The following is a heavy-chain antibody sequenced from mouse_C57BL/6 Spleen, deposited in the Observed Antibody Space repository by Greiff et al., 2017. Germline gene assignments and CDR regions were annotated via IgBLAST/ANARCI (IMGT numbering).Heavy chain of an antibody. D-gene: IGHD2-4*01. CDR2: INPNNGGT. J-gene: IGHJ1*03. Sequence: EVQLQQSGPELVKPGASVKIPCKASGYTFTDYNMDWVKQSHGKSLEWIGDINPNNGGTIYNQKFKGKATLTVDKSSSTAYMELRSLTSEDTAVYYCARCDRVSYDYDVDWYFDVWGTGTTVTVSS. CDR3: ARCDRVSYDYDVDWYFDV. CDR1: GYTFTDYN. V-gene: IGHV1-18*01.